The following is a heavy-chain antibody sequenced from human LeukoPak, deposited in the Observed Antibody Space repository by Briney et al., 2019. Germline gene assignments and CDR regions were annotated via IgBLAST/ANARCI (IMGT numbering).Heavy chain of an antibody. CDR1: GFTFSSYA. J-gene: IGHJ4*02. CDR3: AKLYCSSSSCSRGGYFDY. D-gene: IGHD2-2*01. Sequence: GGSLRLSCAASGFTFSSYAMSWVRQAPGKGLEWVSIISGIGGTTYYPDSVKGRFTISRDNSKDTLYLQMNSLRAEDTAVYYCAKLYCSSSSCSRGGYFDYWGRGTLVTVSS. V-gene: IGHV3-23*01. CDR2: ISGIGGTT.